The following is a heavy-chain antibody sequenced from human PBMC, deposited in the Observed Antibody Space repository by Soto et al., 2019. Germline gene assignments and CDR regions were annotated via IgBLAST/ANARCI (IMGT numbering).Heavy chain of an antibody. CDR1: GGTFSSYT. J-gene: IGHJ4*02. CDR2: IIPILGIA. V-gene: IGHV1-69*04. D-gene: IGHD4-17*01. CDR3: AREPTNYPTVTKVPNFDY. Sequence: GASVKVSCKASGGTFSSYTISWVRQAPGQGLEWMGRIIPILGIANYAQKFQGRVTITADKSTSTAYMELSSLRSEDTAVYYCAREPTNYPTVTKVPNFDYWGQGTLVTVSS.